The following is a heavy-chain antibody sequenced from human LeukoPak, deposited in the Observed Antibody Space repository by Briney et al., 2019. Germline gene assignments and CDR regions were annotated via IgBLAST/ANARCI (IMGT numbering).Heavy chain of an antibody. CDR1: GYTFTSYD. J-gene: IGHJ4*02. CDR3: AREGFDY. Sequence: ASVTVSCKASGYTFTSYDINWVRQAPGQGLEWLGYMNPNSGNTDSAQKFQGRFTMTWDTSISTAYMELSSLRSEDTAVYYCAREGFDYWGRGTLVTVSS. V-gene: IGHV1-8*01. CDR2: MNPNSGNT.